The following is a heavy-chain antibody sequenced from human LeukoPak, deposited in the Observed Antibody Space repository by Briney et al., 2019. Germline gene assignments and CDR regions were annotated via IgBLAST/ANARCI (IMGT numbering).Heavy chain of an antibody. J-gene: IGHJ4*02. V-gene: IGHV3-23*01. D-gene: IGHD3-22*01. CDR3: ARDPPFYDSSGYYAY. CDR2: ITSSGAAT. CDR1: GFTFSSYA. Sequence: GGSLRLSCAASGFTFSSYAMSWVRQAPGKGLEWVSSITSSGAATYYADSVKGRFTISRDNSDNTLYLQMNSLRAEDTAVYYCARDPPFYDSSGYYAYWGQGTLVTVSS.